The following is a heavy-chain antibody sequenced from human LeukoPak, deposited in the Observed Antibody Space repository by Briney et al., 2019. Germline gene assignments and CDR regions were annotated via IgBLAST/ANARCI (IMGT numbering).Heavy chain of an antibody. CDR3: ARDPAGTLSPFFDY. CDR1: GFTFSSYA. CDR2: ISYDGSNK. J-gene: IGHJ4*02. D-gene: IGHD1-1*01. Sequence: GGSLRLSCAASGFTFSSYAMHWVRQAPGKGLEWVAVISYDGSNKCYADSVKGRFTISRDNSKNTLYLQMNSLRAEDTAVYYCARDPAGTLSPFFDYWGQGTLVTVSS. V-gene: IGHV3-30-3*01.